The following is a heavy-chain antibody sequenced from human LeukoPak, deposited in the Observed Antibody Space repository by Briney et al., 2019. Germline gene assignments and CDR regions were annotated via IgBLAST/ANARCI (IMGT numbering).Heavy chain of an antibody. D-gene: IGHD6-13*01. CDR2: IIPILGIA. CDR3: AKSFLPISSSFWYLNFDC. Sequence: SVKVSCKASGGTFSSYAISWVRQAPGQGLEWMGRIIPILGIANYAQKFQGRVTITADKSTSTAYMELSSLRSEDTAVYYCAKSFLPISSSFWYLNFDCWGRGTLVTASS. V-gene: IGHV1-69*04. CDR1: GGTFSSYA. J-gene: IGHJ4*02.